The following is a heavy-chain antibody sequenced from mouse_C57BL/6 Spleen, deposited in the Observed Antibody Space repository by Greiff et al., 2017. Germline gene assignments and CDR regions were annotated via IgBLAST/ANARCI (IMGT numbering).Heavy chain of an antibody. CDR3: ARDGATVVATTPFAY. Sequence: EVQRVESGGGLVKPGGSLKLSCAASGFTFSSYAMSWVRQTPEKRLEWVATISDGGSYTYYPDNVKGRFTISRDNAKNNLYLQMSHLKSEDTAMYYCARDGATVVATTPFAYWGQGTLVTVSA. J-gene: IGHJ3*01. V-gene: IGHV5-4*01. D-gene: IGHD1-1*01. CDR2: ISDGGSYT. CDR1: GFTFSSYA.